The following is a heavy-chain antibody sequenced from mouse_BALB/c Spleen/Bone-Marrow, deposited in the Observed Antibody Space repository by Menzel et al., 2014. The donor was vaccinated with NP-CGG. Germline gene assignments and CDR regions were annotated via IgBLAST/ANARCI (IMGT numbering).Heavy chain of an antibody. Sequence: QVQLQQPGPGLVQPSQSLSITCTVSGFSLTSYGVHWVRQSPGKGLEWLGVIWSGGSTDYNAAFISRLRISKDNSKSQVFFKMNSRQANDTAIYYCATPGTYYFDYWGQGTTLTVSS. CDR2: IWSGGST. D-gene: IGHD3-3*01. J-gene: IGHJ2*01. CDR3: ATPGTYYFDY. CDR1: GFSLTSYG. V-gene: IGHV2-2*02.